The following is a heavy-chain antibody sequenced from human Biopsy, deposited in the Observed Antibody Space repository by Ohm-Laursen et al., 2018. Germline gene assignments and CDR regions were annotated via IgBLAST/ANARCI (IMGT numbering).Heavy chain of an antibody. CDR1: GFTFSSHA. D-gene: IGHD3-3*01. J-gene: IGHJ5*02. Sequence: SLRLSCTASGFTFSSHAMSWVRQAPGKGLECVSLINGSGGSAYYADLVKGRFTISRDNSKNTLYLQMNSLRAEDTAMYYCARDLYDFCGECPFDPWGQGTLVTVSP. CDR2: INGSGGSA. V-gene: IGHV3-23*01. CDR3: ARDLYDFCGECPFDP.